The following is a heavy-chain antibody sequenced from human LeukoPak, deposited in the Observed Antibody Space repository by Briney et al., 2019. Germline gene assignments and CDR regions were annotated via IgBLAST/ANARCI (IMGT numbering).Heavy chain of an antibody. D-gene: IGHD1-14*01. Sequence: GASVKVSCKASGGTFSSYAISWVRQAPGQGLEWMGGIIPIFGTANYAQKFQGRVTITTDESTSTAYMELSSLRSDDTAVYYCARGGPPSYNHIPPDAFDIWGQGTMVTVSS. CDR3: ARGGPPSYNHIPPDAFDI. J-gene: IGHJ3*02. CDR2: IIPIFGTA. V-gene: IGHV1-69*05. CDR1: GGTFSSYA.